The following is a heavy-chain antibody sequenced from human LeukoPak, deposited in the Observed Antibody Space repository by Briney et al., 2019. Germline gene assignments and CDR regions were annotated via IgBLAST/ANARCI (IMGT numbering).Heavy chain of an antibody. CDR3: VRVVTTSRGWYHSDN. V-gene: IGHV3-72*01. J-gene: IGHJ4*02. Sequence: GGSLRLSCAASGFAITDHHMDWVRHAPGKGMEWVGRSQTTKPNSCTTEYAASVKGRFTISRDDSKNSLYLQLTSLKTEDTAVYYCVRVVTTSRGWYHSDNWGQGTLVTVSS. CDR1: GFAITDHH. CDR2: SQTTKPNSCTT. D-gene: IGHD6-19*01.